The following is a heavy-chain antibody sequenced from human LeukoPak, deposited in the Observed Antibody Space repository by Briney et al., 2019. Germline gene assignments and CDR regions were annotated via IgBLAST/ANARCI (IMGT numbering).Heavy chain of an antibody. CDR3: VKAKGGGSSWFADYFQH. J-gene: IGHJ1*01. CDR2: INWNSDST. CDR1: GFTFDNYA. V-gene: IGHV3-9*01. D-gene: IGHD6-13*01. Sequence: HPGGSLRLSCATSGFTFDNYAMHWVRLAPGKGLEWVSGINWNSDSTDYADSVKGRFTISRDNAKNSLYLQMHSLRAEDTALYYCVKAKGGGSSWFADYFQHWGQGTLVTVSS.